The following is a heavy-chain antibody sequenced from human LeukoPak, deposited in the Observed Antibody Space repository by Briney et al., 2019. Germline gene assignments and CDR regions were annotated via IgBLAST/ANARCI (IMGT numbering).Heavy chain of an antibody. CDR2: ISGSDIST. CDR1: GFTFSSYS. CDR3: AKAPMVRGVIIADY. V-gene: IGHV3-23*01. J-gene: IGHJ4*02. D-gene: IGHD3-10*01. Sequence: PGGSLRLSCAASGFTFSSYSMNWVRQAPGKGLEWVSTISGSDISTYYADSVKGRFTVSRDNSKKTLYLQMNSLRADDTAVYHCAKAPMVRGVIIADYWGQGTLVSVYS.